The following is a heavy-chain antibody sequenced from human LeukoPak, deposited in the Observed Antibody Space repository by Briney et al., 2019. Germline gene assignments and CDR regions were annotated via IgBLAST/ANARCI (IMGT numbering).Heavy chain of an antibody. V-gene: IGHV3-72*01. CDR1: GFVFSNHY. Sequence: GGSLRLSCAASGFVFSNHYMDWVRQAPGKGLEWVGRTRNRANSYTTEYAASVKGRFTLSRDDSQNSLYLQMNSLKTEDTAVYYCVRHAADYDILTGYYSGDYFDYWGQGTLVTVSS. CDR2: TRNRANSYTT. J-gene: IGHJ4*02. CDR3: VRHAADYDILTGYYSGDYFDY. D-gene: IGHD3-9*01.